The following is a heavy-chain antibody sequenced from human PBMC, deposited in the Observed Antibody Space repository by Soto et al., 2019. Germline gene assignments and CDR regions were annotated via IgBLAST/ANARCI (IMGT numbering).Heavy chain of an antibody. J-gene: IGHJ4*02. Sequence: PGGSLRLSCVASGFTFNTYGMHWVRQAPGKGLEWVALIWYDGSNKYYADSVKGRFTISRDNSKNTLYLQMNSLRAEDTAVYYCASNKYSGKDYWGKGTLGTVAS. CDR3: ASNKYSGKDY. V-gene: IGHV3-33*01. CDR1: GFTFNTYG. D-gene: IGHD1-26*01. CDR2: IWYDGSNK.